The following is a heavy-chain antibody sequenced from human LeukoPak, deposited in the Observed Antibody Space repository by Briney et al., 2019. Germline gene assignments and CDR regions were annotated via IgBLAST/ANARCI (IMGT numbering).Heavy chain of an antibody. J-gene: IGHJ4*02. CDR2: IKQDGSQK. CDR3: AREGSFGDYRASGDH. D-gene: IGHD2-21*02. Sequence: GGSLRLSCEASGFTFSTYWMKWVRQAPGKGLEWVANIKQDGSQKYYVDSVKGRFIISRDNAKNSLYLQMNSVRAEDTAVYYCAREGSFGDYRASGDHWGQGALVTVSS. V-gene: IGHV3-7*03. CDR1: GFTFSTYW.